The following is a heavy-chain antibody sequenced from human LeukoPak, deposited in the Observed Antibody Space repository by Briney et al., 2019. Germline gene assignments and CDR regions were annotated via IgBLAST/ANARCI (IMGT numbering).Heavy chain of an antibody. V-gene: IGHV4-59*13. J-gene: IGHJ4*02. CDR2: VFDSGGA. CDR1: GASISSYY. Sequence: SETLSLTCTVSGASISSYYWSWIRQPPGQGLEWIGYVFDSGGANYNPSLKSRVTISVDTSKNQFSVKLGSVTAADTAVYYCAAALGRYGDYSRGYYFDYWGQGTLVTVSS. D-gene: IGHD4-17*01. CDR3: AAALGRYGDYSRGYYFDY.